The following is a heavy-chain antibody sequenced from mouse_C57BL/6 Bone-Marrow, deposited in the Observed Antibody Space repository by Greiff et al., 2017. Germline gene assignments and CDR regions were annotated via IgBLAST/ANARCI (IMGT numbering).Heavy chain of an antibody. V-gene: IGHV14-2*01. CDR2: IDPEDGET. J-gene: IGHJ3*01. CDR1: GFNIKDYY. CDR3: ALLYGSSSFAY. D-gene: IGHD1-1*01. Sequence: EVKLLESGAELVKPGASVKLSCTASGFNIKDYYMHWVKQRTEQGLEWIGRIDPEDGETKYAPKFQGKATITAATSSNTAYLQLSSLTSEDTSVYYCALLYGSSSFAYWGQGTLVTVSA.